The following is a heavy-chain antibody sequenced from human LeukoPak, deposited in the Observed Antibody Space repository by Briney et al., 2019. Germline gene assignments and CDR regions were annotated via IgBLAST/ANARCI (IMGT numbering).Heavy chain of an antibody. Sequence: SETLSLTCTVSGGSISSHNYYWGWIRQPPGKGLEWIGSIYSSGSTYYNPSLKSRVTISVDTSKNQFSLKLNSVTAADTAVYYCARGDYSDYVANWFEPWGQGTLVAVSS. CDR2: IYSSGST. D-gene: IGHD4-11*01. V-gene: IGHV4-39*01. CDR3: ARGDYSDYVANWFEP. J-gene: IGHJ5*02. CDR1: GGSISSHNYY.